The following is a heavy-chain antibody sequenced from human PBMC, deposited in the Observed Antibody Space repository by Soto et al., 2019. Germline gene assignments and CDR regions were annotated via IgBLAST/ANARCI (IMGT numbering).Heavy chain of an antibody. CDR2: ISYDGSNK. D-gene: IGHD2-2*01. J-gene: IGHJ5*02. CDR3: ARDVLDCSSTSCSNWFDP. Sequence: QVQLVESGGGVVQPGRSLRLSCAASGFTFSSYAMHWVRQAPGKGLEWVAVISYDGSNKYYADSVKGRFTISRDNSKNTLYLQMNSLRAEDTAVYYCARDVLDCSSTSCSNWFDPWGQGTQVTGSS. V-gene: IGHV3-30-3*01. CDR1: GFTFSSYA.